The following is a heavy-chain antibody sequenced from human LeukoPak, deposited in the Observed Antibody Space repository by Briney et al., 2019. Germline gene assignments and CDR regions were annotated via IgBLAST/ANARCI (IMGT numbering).Heavy chain of an antibody. V-gene: IGHV5-51*01. CDR1: GYSFTNYW. CDR3: ARRFLYGASRYFDH. Sequence: GESLKISCKGSGYSFTNYWIGWVRQMPGKGLEWMGIIYPGDSDTRYGPSFQGQVTISADKSISTAYLQWSSLKASDTAMYFCARRFLYGASRYFDHWGQGTLVTVSS. D-gene: IGHD4-17*01. J-gene: IGHJ4*02. CDR2: IYPGDSDT.